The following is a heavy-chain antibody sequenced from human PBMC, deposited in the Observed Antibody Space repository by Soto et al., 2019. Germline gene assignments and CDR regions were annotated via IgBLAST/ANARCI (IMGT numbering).Heavy chain of an antibody. CDR2: IYSGGST. J-gene: IGHJ4*02. Sequence: GGSLRLSCAASGFTVSSNYMSWVRQAPGKGLEWVSVIYSGGSTYYADSVKGRFTISRDNSKNTLYLQMNSLRAEDTAVYYCARVLLSYCSSTSCPDYWGQGTLVTVSS. V-gene: IGHV3-66*01. CDR3: ARVLLSYCSSTSCPDY. CDR1: GFTVSSNY. D-gene: IGHD2-2*01.